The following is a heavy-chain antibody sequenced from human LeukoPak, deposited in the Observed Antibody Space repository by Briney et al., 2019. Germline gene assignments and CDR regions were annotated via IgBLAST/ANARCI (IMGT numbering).Heavy chain of an antibody. J-gene: IGHJ5*02. V-gene: IGHV1-69*05. Sequence: ASVKVSCKASGGTFSSYAISWVRQAPGQGLEWMGRIIPIFGTANYAQKFQGRGTITTDESTSTAYMELSSLRSEDTAVYYCARAGAAAGTGWFDPWGRGTLVTVSS. D-gene: IGHD6-13*01. CDR1: GGTFSSYA. CDR3: ARAGAAAGTGWFDP. CDR2: IIPIFGTA.